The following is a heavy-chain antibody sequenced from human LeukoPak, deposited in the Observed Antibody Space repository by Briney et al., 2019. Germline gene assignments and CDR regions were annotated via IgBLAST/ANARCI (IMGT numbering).Heavy chain of an antibody. CDR2: INPSGGST. Sequence: VASVKVSCTASGYTFTNYYMHWVRQAPGQGPEWMGIINPSGGSTSYAQKFQGRVTITRDTSASTAYMELSSLRSEDTAVYYCARDYYDSSGYYGAWLGRYPPGHFDYWGQGTLVTVSS. D-gene: IGHD3-22*01. J-gene: IGHJ4*02. CDR1: GYTFTNYY. V-gene: IGHV1-46*01. CDR3: ARDYYDSSGYYGAWLGRYPPGHFDY.